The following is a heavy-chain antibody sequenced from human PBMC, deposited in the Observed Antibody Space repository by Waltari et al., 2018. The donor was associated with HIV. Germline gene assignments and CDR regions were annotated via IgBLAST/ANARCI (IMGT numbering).Heavy chain of an antibody. Sequence: VHLEQWGTGLLRPSETLSLTCAVYGGSFSGYYWSWIRQSPGRGLECVGEVNYVGRTNYGPSRKGSVTGSVDTSKNQFSLTMRSVTAADTAVYYGARDSAPGLAVDDDDGEFFYYGLDVGGQGTTVTVSS. CDR2: VNYVGRT. V-gene: IGHV4-34*01. CDR1: GGSFSGYY. CDR3: ARDSAPGLAVDDDDGEFFYYGLDV. D-gene: IGHD6-19*01. J-gene: IGHJ6*01.